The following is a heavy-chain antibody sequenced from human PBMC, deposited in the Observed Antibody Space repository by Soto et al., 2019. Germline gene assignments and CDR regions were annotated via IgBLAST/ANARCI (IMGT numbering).Heavy chain of an antibody. CDR2: ISYDGSNK. CDR1: GFTFSSYG. CDR3: AKDQTGTTPTGRAPAFDY. V-gene: IGHV3-30*18. J-gene: IGHJ4*02. D-gene: IGHD1-1*01. Sequence: HPGGSLRLSCAASGFTFSSYGMHWVRQAPGKGLEWVAVISYDGSNKYYADSVKGRFTISRDNSKNTLYLQMNSLRAEDTAVYYCAKDQTGTTPTGRAPAFDYWGQGTLVTVSS.